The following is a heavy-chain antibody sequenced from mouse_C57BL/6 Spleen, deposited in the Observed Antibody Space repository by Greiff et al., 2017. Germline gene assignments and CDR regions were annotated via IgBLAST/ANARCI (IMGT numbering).Heavy chain of an antibody. J-gene: IGHJ1*03. D-gene: IGHD1-1*01. CDR2: IDPETGGT. Sequence: VQLQQSGAELVRPGASVTLSCKASGYTFTDYEMHWVKQTPVHGLEWIGAIDPETGGTAYNQKFKGKAILTADKSSSTAYMERRSLTSEDSAVYYCIRGGSIYLGYFYVWGTGTTVTVSS. V-gene: IGHV1-15*01. CDR3: IRGGSIYLGYFYV. CDR1: GYTFTDYE.